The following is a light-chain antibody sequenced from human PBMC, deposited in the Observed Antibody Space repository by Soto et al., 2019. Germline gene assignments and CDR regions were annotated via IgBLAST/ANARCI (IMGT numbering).Light chain of an antibody. CDR2: DVS. Sequence: QPASVSGSPGQSITISCTGTSSDVGGYNYVSWYQQHPGKAPKLMIYDVSNRPSGVSNRFSGSKSGNTASLTISGLQAEDEADYYCSSYTSSSTLLYVFGTGTKLTVL. CDR1: SSDVGGYNY. J-gene: IGLJ1*01. CDR3: SSYTSSSTLLYV. V-gene: IGLV2-14*01.